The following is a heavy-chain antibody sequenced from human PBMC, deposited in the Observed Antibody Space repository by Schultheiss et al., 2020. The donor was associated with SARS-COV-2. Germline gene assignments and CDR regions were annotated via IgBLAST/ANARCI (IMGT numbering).Heavy chain of an antibody. V-gene: IGHV3-33*05. CDR1: GFTFSTYG. CDR2: ISYDGSNK. J-gene: IGHJ4*02. D-gene: IGHD3-16*01. Sequence: GGSLRLSCEVSGFTFSTYGMHWVRQAPGKGLEWVAVISYDGSNKYYVDSVRGRFTISRDNSKNTLYLQMNSLRAEDTAVYYCARELGFGYDYWGQGTLVTVSS. CDR3: ARELGFGYDY.